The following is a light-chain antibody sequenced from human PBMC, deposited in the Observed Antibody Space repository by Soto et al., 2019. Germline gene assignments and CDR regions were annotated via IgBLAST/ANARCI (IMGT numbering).Light chain of an antibody. CDR1: QSISSY. CDR2: AAS. CDR3: QQSYSTPPLT. J-gene: IGKJ4*01. V-gene: IGKV1-39*01. Sequence: DIQMTQSPSSLSASVGDRVTITCRASQSISSYLNWYQQKPGKAPKLLIYAASSLQSGVPSRFSGSGYGTDFTLTISSLQTEAFATYYCQQSYSTPPLTFGGGTKVEIK.